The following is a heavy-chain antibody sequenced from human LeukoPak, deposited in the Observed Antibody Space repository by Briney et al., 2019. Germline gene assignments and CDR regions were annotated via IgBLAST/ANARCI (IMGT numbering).Heavy chain of an antibody. CDR1: GFTLSSYA. V-gene: IGHV3-23*01. D-gene: IGHD3-22*01. CDR2: ISGSGGST. Sequence: PGGSLRLSCTASGFTLSSYAINWVRLAPGKGLEWVSSISGSGGSTFYYADSVKGRFTVSRDNSKNTVYLQMNSLRADDTAVYYCSKGGRWDYYDSSHWGQGTMVIVSS. CDR3: SKGGRWDYYDSSH. J-gene: IGHJ3*01.